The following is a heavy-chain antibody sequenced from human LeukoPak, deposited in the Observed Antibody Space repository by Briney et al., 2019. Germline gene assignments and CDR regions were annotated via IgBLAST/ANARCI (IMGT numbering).Heavy chain of an antibody. Sequence: SSETLSLTCTVSGPFIKTYYWNWIRQVPGKGLEWIGHIYDSGNTNYNPSLKSRVTILADTSKSQFSLKLNSVTAADTAVYFCATRRGFELFFDLWGQGTRVTVSS. J-gene: IGHJ4*02. V-gene: IGHV4-59*01. CDR3: ATRRGFELFFDL. CDR2: IYDSGNT. D-gene: IGHD3-10*01. CDR1: GPFIKTYY.